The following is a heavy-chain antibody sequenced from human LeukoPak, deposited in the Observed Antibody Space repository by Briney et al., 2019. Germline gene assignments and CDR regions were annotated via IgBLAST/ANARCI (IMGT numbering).Heavy chain of an antibody. Sequence: SETLSLTCTVSGASISNYYWSWIRQPPGKGLEWIGYVYDTGSTNYNASLKSRVTISVDTSKNQFSLKLSSVTAADTAVYYCARDRSYGMDVWGQGTTVTVSS. V-gene: IGHV4-59*12. J-gene: IGHJ6*02. CDR3: ARDRSYGMDV. CDR2: VYDTGST. CDR1: GASISNYY.